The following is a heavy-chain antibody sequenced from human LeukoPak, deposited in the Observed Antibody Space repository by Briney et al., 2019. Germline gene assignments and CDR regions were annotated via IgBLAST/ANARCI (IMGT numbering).Heavy chain of an antibody. Sequence: ASVKVSCEASGYTFTGYYMHWVRQAPGQGLEWMGWINPNSGGTNYAQKFQGRVTMTRDTSISTAYMELSRLRSDDTAVYYCAREGQQLVPDGMDVWGQGTTVTVSS. V-gene: IGHV1-2*02. CDR1: GYTFTGYY. J-gene: IGHJ6*02. CDR2: INPNSGGT. D-gene: IGHD6-13*01. CDR3: AREGQQLVPDGMDV.